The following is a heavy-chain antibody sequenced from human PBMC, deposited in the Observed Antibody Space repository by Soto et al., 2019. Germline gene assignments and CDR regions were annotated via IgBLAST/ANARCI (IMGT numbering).Heavy chain of an antibody. V-gene: IGHV4-34*02. CDR3: GTIEYGDYAVAY. J-gene: IGHJ1*01. Sequence: QVQLQQWGAGLLEPSETLSLSCGVYDESRTGYYWTWIRQPPGKSLEWIGEISHLGGTNFSPSLRGRVSITVDTSKKMFSLMMTSVTAADTALYYCGTIEYGDYAVAYWGQGTLVTVSS. CDR1: DESRTGYY. CDR2: ISHLGGT. D-gene: IGHD4-17*01.